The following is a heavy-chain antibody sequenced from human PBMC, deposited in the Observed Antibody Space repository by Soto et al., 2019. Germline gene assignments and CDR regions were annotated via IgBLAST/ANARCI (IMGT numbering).Heavy chain of an antibody. Sequence: QVQLVQSGAEVKKPGSSVKVSCKASGGTFSSYTISWVRQAPGQGLEWMGRIIPILGIANYAQKFQGRVTITADKSTSTAYMELSSLRSEDTAVYYCATHYGDYEDDAFDIWGQETMVTVSS. D-gene: IGHD4-17*01. V-gene: IGHV1-69*02. J-gene: IGHJ3*02. CDR3: ATHYGDYEDDAFDI. CDR1: GGTFSSYT. CDR2: IIPILGIA.